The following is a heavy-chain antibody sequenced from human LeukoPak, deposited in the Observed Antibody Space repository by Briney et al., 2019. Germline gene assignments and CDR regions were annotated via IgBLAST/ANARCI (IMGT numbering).Heavy chain of an antibody. CDR1: GYTFTGYY. CDR2: INPNSGGT. J-gene: IGHJ4*02. V-gene: IGHV1-2*02. D-gene: IGHD2-2*01. CDR3: AREGGIVVVPAAREGYDY. Sequence: ASVKVSCKASGYTFTGYYMHWVRQAPGQGLEWMGWINPNSGGTNYAQKFQGRVTMTRDTSISTAYMELSRLRSDDTAVYYCAREGGIVVVPAAREGYDYWGQGTLVTVSS.